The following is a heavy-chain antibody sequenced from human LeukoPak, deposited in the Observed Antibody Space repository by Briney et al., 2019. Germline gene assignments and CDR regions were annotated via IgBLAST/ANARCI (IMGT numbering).Heavy chain of an antibody. CDR2: IRSKAYGGTT. J-gene: IGHJ4*02. CDR3: TREGLGTYYDFWSGYYYFDY. CDR1: VFTFGDYA. V-gene: IGHV3-49*04. Sequence: GRSLRLSCTASVFTFGDYAMSWVRQAPGKGLEWVGFIRSKAYGGTTEYAASVKGRFTISRDDSKSIAYLQMNSLKTEDTAVYYCTREGLGTYYDFWSGYYYFDYWGQGTLVTVSS. D-gene: IGHD3-3*01.